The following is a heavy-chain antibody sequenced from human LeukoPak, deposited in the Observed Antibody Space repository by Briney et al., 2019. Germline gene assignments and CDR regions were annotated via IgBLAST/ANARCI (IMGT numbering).Heavy chain of an antibody. CDR2: INTNTGDP. D-gene: IGHD5-18*01. CDR1: GYTFTTYP. V-gene: IGHV7-4-1*02. J-gene: IGHJ6*03. Sequence: GASVKVSCKASGYTFTTYPVNWVRQAPGQGLEWMGWINTNTGDPTYAQGFTGRFVFSLDTSVSTAYLQISSLKAEDTAVFYCARGDSYGAGHRDYYFDYWGKGTTVTVSS. CDR3: ARGDSYGAGHRDYYFDY.